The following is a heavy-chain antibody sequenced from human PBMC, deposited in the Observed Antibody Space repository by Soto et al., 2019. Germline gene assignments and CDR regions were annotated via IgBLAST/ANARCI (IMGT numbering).Heavy chain of an antibody. CDR2: MAYDGSNE. Sequence: GGSLGLSCAASGFTFSSFGIHWVRQAPGKGLEWVAVMAYDGSNEYYADSVRGRFTISRDNSKSTVYLQMNSLRPEDTAVYYCAKNTVGLSRYYYYGMDVWGQGTTVTVSS. J-gene: IGHJ6*02. D-gene: IGHD5-12*01. CDR1: GFTFSSFG. CDR3: AKNTVGLSRYYYYGMDV. V-gene: IGHV3-30*18.